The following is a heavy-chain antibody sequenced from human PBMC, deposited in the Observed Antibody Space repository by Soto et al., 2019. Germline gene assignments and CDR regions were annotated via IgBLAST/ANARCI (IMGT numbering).Heavy chain of an antibody. CDR2: IHPDEITT. Sequence: PGGSLRLSCQASGIPFNNYWMHWVRQAPGEGLVWVSRIHPDEITTSYADSVRGRFTISRDNARSTLFLQMNSLRAEDTAVYYCISLSAGVDGFAFDIRAQRTTVTGSS. CDR3: ISLSAGVDGFAFDI. J-gene: IGHJ6*02. CDR1: GIPFNNYW. D-gene: IGHD3-3*01. V-gene: IGHV3-74*01.